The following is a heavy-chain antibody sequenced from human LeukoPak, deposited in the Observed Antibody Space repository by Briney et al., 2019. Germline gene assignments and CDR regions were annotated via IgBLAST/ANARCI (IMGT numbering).Heavy chain of an antibody. CDR1: GFTFSSNY. CDR3: ARDRLHYDSLTGYPAD. CDR2: IYNGGST. Sequence: PGGSLRLSCAASGFTFSSNYMSWVRQAPGKGLEWVSVIYNGGSTYYAASVKGRFTISRDNSKNTLYLQMNSLRAEDTAVYYCARDRLHYDSLTGYPADWGQGTLVTVSS. J-gene: IGHJ4*02. V-gene: IGHV3-53*01. D-gene: IGHD3-9*01.